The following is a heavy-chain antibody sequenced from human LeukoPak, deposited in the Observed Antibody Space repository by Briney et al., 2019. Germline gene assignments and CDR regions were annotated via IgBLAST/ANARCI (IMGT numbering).Heavy chain of an antibody. D-gene: IGHD1-26*01. CDR3: ARDDYSGSYRPFDY. J-gene: IGHJ4*02. V-gene: IGHV1-2*02. Sequence: ASVKVFCKASGYTFTGYFLHWVRQAPGQGLEWMGWINPNSGGTTYAQNFQGRVTMTRDTSISTAYMELSRLRSDDTAVYYCARDDYSGSYRPFDYWGQGTLVTVSS. CDR1: GYTFTGYF. CDR2: INPNSGGT.